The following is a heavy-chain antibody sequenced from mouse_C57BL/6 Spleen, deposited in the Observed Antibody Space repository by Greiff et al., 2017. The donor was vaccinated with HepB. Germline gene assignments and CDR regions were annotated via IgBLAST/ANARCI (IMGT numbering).Heavy chain of an antibody. J-gene: IGHJ2*01. Sequence: EVKVVESGGGLVKPGGSLKLSCAASGFTFSDYGMHWVRQAPEKGLEWVAYISSGGSTIYYADTVKGRFTISRDNAKNTLFLQMTSLRSEDTAMYYCARQLTGTGYYFDYWGQGTTLTVSS. CDR3: ARQLTGTGYYFDY. CDR1: GFTFSDYG. D-gene: IGHD4-1*01. CDR2: ISSGGSTI. V-gene: IGHV5-17*01.